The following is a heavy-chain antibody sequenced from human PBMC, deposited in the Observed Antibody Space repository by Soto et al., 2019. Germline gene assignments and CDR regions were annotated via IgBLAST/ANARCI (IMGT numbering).Heavy chain of an antibody. CDR1: GYTFTSYG. V-gene: IGHV1-18*01. Sequence: GASVKVSCKASGYTFTSYGISWVRQAPGQGLEWMGWISAYNGNTNYAQKLQGRVTMTTDTSTSTAYMELRSLRSDDTAVYYCARDHDSSGYYHAFDIWGQGTMATVSS. J-gene: IGHJ3*02. CDR2: ISAYNGNT. CDR3: ARDHDSSGYYHAFDI. D-gene: IGHD3-22*01.